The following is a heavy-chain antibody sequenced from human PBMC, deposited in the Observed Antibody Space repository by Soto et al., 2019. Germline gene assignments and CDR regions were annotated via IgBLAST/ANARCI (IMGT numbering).Heavy chain of an antibody. CDR1: GYTFTSYY. CDR2: INPSGGST. CDR3: ARGSLITIFGVVIFY. V-gene: IGHV1-46*01. D-gene: IGHD3-3*01. J-gene: IGHJ4*02. Sequence: ASVKVSCKASGYTFTSYYMHWVRQAPGQGLEWMGIINPSGGSTSYAQKFQGRVTMTRDTSTSTVYMELSGLRSEDTAVYYCARGSLITIFGVVIFYWGQGTLVTVSS.